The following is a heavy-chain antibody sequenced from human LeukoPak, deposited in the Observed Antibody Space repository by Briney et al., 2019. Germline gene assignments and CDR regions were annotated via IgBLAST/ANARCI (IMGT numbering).Heavy chain of an antibody. CDR2: IKQDGSEK. CDR3: ARVAVDSRLRE. J-gene: IGHJ4*02. CDR1: GFTFSSYW. V-gene: IGHV3-7*01. Sequence: PGGSLRLSCAASGFTFSSYWMSWVRQALGKGLEWVANIKQDGSEKYYVDSVKGRFTISRDNAKNSLYLQMNSLRAEDTAVYYCARVAVDSRLREWGQGTLVTVSS. D-gene: IGHD3-22*01.